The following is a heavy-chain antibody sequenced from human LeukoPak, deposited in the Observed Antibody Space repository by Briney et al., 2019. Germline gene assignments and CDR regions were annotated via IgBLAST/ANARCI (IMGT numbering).Heavy chain of an antibody. CDR3: AKDIGYYYGMDV. CDR2: IRWYSGSI. J-gene: IGHJ6*02. Sequence: PGRSLRLSCSASGFTFDDYAMPSVRQAPGKGLERVSGIRWYSGSIGYAASVKGRFTISRDNAKNSLYLQMNSLRAEDTALYYCAKDIGYYYGMDVWGQGTTVTVSS. CDR1: GFTFDDYA. V-gene: IGHV3-9*01.